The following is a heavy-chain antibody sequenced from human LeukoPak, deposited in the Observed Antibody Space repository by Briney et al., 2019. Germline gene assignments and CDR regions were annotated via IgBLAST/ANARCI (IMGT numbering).Heavy chain of an antibody. CDR1: GSTFSSYA. CDR2: ISYDGSNK. CDR3: ALIGGYNCGY. Sequence: GGSLRLSCAASGSTFSSYAMHWVRQAPGKGLEWVAVISYDGSNKYYADSVKGRFTISRDNSKNTLYLQMNSLRAEDRAVYYCALIGGYNCGYWGQRTLVTVSS. V-gene: IGHV3-30-3*01. D-gene: IGHD5-24*01. J-gene: IGHJ4*02.